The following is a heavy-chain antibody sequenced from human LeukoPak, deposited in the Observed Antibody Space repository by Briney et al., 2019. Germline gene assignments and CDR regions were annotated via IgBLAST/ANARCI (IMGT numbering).Heavy chain of an antibody. CDR2: IYPGDSDT. CDR3: AREDYDYVWGSYRYTGLDY. CDR1: GYSFTSYW. D-gene: IGHD3-16*02. V-gene: IGHV5-51*01. J-gene: IGHJ4*02. Sequence: GESLKTSCKGSGYSFTSYWIGWVRQMPGKGLEWMGIIYPGDSDTRYSPSFQGQVTISADKSISTAYLQWSSLKASDTAMYYCAREDYDYVWGSYRYTGLDYWGQGTLVTVSS.